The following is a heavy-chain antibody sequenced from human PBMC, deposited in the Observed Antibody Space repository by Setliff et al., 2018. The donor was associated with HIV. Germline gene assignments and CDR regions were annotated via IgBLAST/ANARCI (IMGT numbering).Heavy chain of an antibody. CDR1: GDSIGTTTYY. Sequence: SETLSLTCTVSGDSIGTTTYYWGWIRQSPEKGLEWIGSIYFSGSAYYNPSLESRVTISVDTSKNQFSLKLSSVTAADTAVYYCARYSGSQSHHDFDYWGQGTLVTVSS. J-gene: IGHJ4*02. D-gene: IGHD1-26*01. CDR2: IYFSGSA. CDR3: ARYSGSQSHHDFDY. V-gene: IGHV4-39*07.